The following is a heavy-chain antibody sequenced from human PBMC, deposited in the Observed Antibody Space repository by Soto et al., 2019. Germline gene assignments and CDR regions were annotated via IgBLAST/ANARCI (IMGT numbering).Heavy chain of an antibody. CDR1: GGSISSYY. D-gene: IGHD6-13*01. CDR2: IYYSGST. CDR3: ARAYSPEYSSSWYYFDY. Sequence: SETLSLTCTVSGGSISSYYWSWIRQPPGKGLEWIGYIYYSGSTNYNPSLKSRVTISVDTSKNQFSLKLSSVTAADTAVYYCARAYSPEYSSSWYYFDYWGQGTLVTVSS. V-gene: IGHV4-59*01. J-gene: IGHJ4*02.